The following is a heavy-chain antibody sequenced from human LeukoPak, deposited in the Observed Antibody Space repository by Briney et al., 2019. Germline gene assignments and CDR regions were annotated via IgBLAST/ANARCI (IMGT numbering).Heavy chain of an antibody. V-gene: IGHV3-53*01. CDR1: GFTVSDNY. J-gene: IGHJ4*02. CDR3: AKDHEGCPNY. CDR2: IYSAGAT. Sequence: PGGSLRLSCAASGFTVSDNYMTWVRQAPGKGLEWVSSIYSAGATHYAESVKGRFTISRDNSKNTLYLQMNSLRAEDTAVYYCAKDHEGCPNYWSQGTLVTVSS.